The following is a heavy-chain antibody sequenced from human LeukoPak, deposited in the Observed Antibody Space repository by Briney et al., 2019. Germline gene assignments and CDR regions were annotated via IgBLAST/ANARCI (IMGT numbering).Heavy chain of an antibody. J-gene: IGHJ4*02. D-gene: IGHD2-2*02. CDR1: GGTFSSYA. CDR3: ARTFSCSSTSCYTSPLDY. CDR2: IIPIFGTA. V-gene: IGHV1-69*05. Sequence: SVKVSCKASGGTFSSYAISWVQQAPGQGLEWMGGIIPIFGTANYAQKFQGRVTITTDESTSTAYMELSSLRSEDTAVYYCARTFSCSSTSCYTSPLDYWGQGTLVTVSS.